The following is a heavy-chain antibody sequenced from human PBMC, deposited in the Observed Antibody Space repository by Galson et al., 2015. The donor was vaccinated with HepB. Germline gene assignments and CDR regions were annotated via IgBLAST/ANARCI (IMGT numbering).Heavy chain of an antibody. Sequence: SVKVSCKASGFTFTSSAMQWVRQARGQRLEWIGWIVVGSGNTNYAQKFQERVTITRDMSTSTAYMELSSLRSEDTAVYYCAVKYYYDSSGYYYDYWGQGTLVTVSS. CDR3: AVKYYYDSSGYYYDY. CDR2: IVVGSGNT. CDR1: GFTFTSSA. D-gene: IGHD3-22*01. V-gene: IGHV1-58*02. J-gene: IGHJ4*02.